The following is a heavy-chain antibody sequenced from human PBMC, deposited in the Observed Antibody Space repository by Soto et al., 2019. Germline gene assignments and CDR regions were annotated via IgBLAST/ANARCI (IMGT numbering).Heavy chain of an antibody. V-gene: IGHV1-18*01. CDR2: INPDNGDT. D-gene: IGHD3-10*02. CDR3: ARGVRVSAYLDYYMDV. CDR1: GYTFSNFG. Sequence: QVQLVQSGAEVMKPGASLKVSSKASGYTFSNFGVSWVRQAPGQGLECIGWINPDNGDTNYGQKFQGRATMTTDTFTNTAYMEVRGLRSDDTAVYYCARGVRVSAYLDYYMDVWCEGTTVTVSS. J-gene: IGHJ6*03.